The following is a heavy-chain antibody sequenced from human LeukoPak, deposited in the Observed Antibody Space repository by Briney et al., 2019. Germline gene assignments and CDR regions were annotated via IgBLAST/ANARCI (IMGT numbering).Heavy chain of an antibody. CDR3: ARDAARYYYYYMDV. V-gene: IGHV3-30*04. D-gene: IGHD6-25*01. J-gene: IGHJ6*03. Sequence: GGSLRLSCAASGFTFSSYAMHWVRQAPGKGLEWVAVISYDGSNKYYADSVKGRFTISRDNSKNTLYLQMNSLRAEDRAVYYCARDAARYYYYYMDVWGKGTTVTVSS. CDR1: GFTFSSYA. CDR2: ISYDGSNK.